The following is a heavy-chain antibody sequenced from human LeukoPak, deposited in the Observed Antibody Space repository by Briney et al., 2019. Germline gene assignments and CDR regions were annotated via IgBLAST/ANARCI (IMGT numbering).Heavy chain of an antibody. D-gene: IGHD2-15*01. J-gene: IGHJ6*03. V-gene: IGHV1-2*02. CDR3: ARNVGSTRRYYYYYMDV. CDR2: INPNSGGT. Sequence: ASVKVSCKASGYTFTGYYMHWVRQAPGQGLEWMGWINPNSGGTNYAQKFQGRVTMTRDTSISTAYMELSSLRSDDTAVYYCARNVGSTRRYYYYYMDVWGKGTTVTVSS. CDR1: GYTFTGYY.